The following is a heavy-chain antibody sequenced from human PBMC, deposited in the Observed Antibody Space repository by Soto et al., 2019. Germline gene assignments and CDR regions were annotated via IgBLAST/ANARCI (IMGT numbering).Heavy chain of an antibody. Sequence: QVQLVESGGALVKPGRSLRLSCEVSGFTFRNYYMAWLRQAPGKGLEWVATISTSGVSSSYGDSVRGRFTISRDDAKNSLYLQMNRRRGEDTALYYCAREFYYAMDAWGQGTTVTVSS. V-gene: IGHV3-11*05. CDR1: GFTFRNYY. CDR3: AREFYYAMDA. D-gene: IGHD3-16*01. J-gene: IGHJ6*02. CDR2: ISTSGVSS.